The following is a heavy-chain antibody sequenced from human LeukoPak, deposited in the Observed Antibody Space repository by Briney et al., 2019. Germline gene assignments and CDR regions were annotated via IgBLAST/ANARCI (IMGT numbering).Heavy chain of an antibody. V-gene: IGHV4-39*01. Sequence: SETLSLTCTVSGGSISSSGYYWGWVRQPPGKGLEWIGSIYYSGSSYYNPSLKSRSTISVDTSKNQISLKLSSVTAADTAVYYCARRRSGCFGSGKIGYYYYYMDVWGKGTTVTVSS. D-gene: IGHD3-10*01. J-gene: IGHJ6*03. CDR2: IYYSGSS. CDR1: GGSISSSGYY. CDR3: ARRRSGCFGSGKIGYYYYYMDV.